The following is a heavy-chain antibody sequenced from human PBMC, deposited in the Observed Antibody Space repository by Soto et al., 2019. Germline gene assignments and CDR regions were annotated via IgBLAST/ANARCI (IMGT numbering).Heavy chain of an antibody. J-gene: IGHJ4*02. CDR3: ATRDYTASPY. D-gene: IGHD2-2*02. V-gene: IGHV4-4*02. CDR2: IHHSGAT. CDR1: GASISDCDW. Sequence: SETLSLTCVVSGASISDCDWWTWVRQPPGKGLEWIGEIHHSGATSHNSSVKSRVTISLDKSKNHLSLQLNSVTAADTAVYYCATRDYTASPYWGKGILVTVTS.